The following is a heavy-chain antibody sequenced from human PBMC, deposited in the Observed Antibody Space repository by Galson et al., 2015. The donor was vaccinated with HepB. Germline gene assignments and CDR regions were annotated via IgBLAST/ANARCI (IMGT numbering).Heavy chain of an antibody. CDR2: IYPGDSDT. CDR1: GYSFSNYW. J-gene: IGHJ3*02. CDR3: VRGYGDYVGDVFDM. Sequence: QSGAEVKKPGESLKISCKGSGYSFSNYWIGWVRQMPGKGLEWMVMIYPGDSDTRYSPSFQGQVTISADESINTAYLQWSSLKASDTAMYYCVRGYGDYVGDVFDMWGQGTMVTVSS. D-gene: IGHD4-17*01. V-gene: IGHV5-51*01.